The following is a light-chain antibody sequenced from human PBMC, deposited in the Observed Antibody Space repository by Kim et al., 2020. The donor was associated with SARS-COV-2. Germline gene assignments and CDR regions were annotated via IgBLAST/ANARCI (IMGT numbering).Light chain of an antibody. CDR2: GAS. V-gene: IGKV1D-16*01. J-gene: IGKJ4*01. Sequence: DIQMTQSPSSLSASVGDRVSITCRASQDIGTSLAWYQQRPDKAPKSLIYGASSLQSGVPSRFSGSGSGTEFTLTISSLQPEDFATYYCQQYSTYPRSFGGGTKV. CDR3: QQYSTYPRS. CDR1: QDIGTS.